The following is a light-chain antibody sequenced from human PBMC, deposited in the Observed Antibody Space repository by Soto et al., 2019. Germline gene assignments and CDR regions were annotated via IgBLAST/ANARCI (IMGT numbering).Light chain of an antibody. CDR3: AAWDDSLNSVV. Sequence: SVLTQPPSASGTPGPRGTISCSGSSFNIGSNTVNWYQQLPGTAPKLLIYSDNLRPSGVPDRCSGSKSGTSASLAISGLQSEDEADYYCAAWDDSLNSVVFGGGTKLTVL. V-gene: IGLV1-44*01. CDR1: SFNIGSNT. CDR2: SDN. J-gene: IGLJ2*01.